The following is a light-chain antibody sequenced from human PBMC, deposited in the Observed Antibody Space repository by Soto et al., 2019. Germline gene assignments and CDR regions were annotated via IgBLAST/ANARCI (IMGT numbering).Light chain of an antibody. CDR1: QSVSSN. V-gene: IGKV3-15*01. J-gene: IGKJ4*01. CDR3: QQYGVSPT. CDR2: GAS. Sequence: EIVMTQSPATVSVSPGERVTLSCRASQSVSSNLAWYQQKPGQAPRLLIYGASTRATGIPVRFSGSGSGTDFTLSISRLEPEDFAIYYCQQYGVSPTFGGGTKVDIK.